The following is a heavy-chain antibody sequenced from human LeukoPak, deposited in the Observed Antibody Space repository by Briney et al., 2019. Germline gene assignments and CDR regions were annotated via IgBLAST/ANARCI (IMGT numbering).Heavy chain of an antibody. J-gene: IGHJ3*02. CDR2: ISGSGGST. CDR1: GFTFSSYA. V-gene: IGHV3-23*01. Sequence: GGSLRLSCAASGFTFSSYAMSWVRQAPGKGLEWVSAISGSGGSTYYADSVKGRFTISRDNSKNTLYLQMNSLRAEDTAVYYCAKALDGIRLWLGAFDIWGQGTMVTVSS. D-gene: IGHD5-18*01. CDR3: AKALDGIRLWLGAFDI.